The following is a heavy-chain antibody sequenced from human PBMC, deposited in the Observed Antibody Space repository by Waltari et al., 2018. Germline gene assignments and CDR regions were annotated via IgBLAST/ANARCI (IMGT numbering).Heavy chain of an antibody. J-gene: IGHJ4*02. CDR2: IYWDDDK. CDR1: GFSLSTHGVG. D-gene: IGHD2-21*02. CDR3: AHRLCGGDCYPSNQMGGQFDY. V-gene: IGHV2-5*02. Sequence: QITLKESGPTLVKPTQTLTLTCTFSGFSLSTHGVGVGWIRQPTGKALELLALIYWDDDKRYSPARKSMLTITKDTAKNQVVLTMTDMDPVDTATYYCAHRLCGGDCYPSNQMGGQFDYWGQGTLVSVSS.